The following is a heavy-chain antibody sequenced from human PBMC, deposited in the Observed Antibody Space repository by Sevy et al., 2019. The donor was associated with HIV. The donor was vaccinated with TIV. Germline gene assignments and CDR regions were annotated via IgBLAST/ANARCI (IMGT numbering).Heavy chain of an antibody. CDR2: IWNDRSNK. J-gene: IGHJ3*01. CDR1: GFTFSSYG. V-gene: IGHV3-33*01. CDR3: ASLPNNYYDSSGYSGNDAFDV. Sequence: GGSLRLSCAASGFTFSSYGMHWVRPAPGKGLEWVAVIWNDRSNKHYADSVKGRFTISRDNSKNTLYLQMNSLRADDTAVYYCASLPNNYYDSSGYSGNDAFDVWGQGTMVTVSS. D-gene: IGHD3-22*01.